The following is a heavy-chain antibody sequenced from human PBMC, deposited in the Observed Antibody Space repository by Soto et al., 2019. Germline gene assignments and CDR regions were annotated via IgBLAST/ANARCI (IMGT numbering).Heavy chain of an antibody. CDR3: TRGLGVASDYYYSYDLDV. CDR2: SRNQANSYTT. D-gene: IGHD1-26*01. Sequence: PGGSLRLSCAASGFTFSGHYMDWVRQAPGKGLEWVGRSRNQANSYTTDYAASVKGRFSISRDDSKNSLYLQMNSLKTEDTAVYYCTRGLGVASDYYYSYDLDVWGQGTPVTVSS. J-gene: IGHJ6*02. V-gene: IGHV3-72*01. CDR1: GFTFSGHY.